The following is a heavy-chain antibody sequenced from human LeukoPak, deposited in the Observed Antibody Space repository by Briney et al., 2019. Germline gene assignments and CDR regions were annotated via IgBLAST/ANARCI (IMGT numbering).Heavy chain of an antibody. J-gene: IGHJ4*02. CDR3: ARVTGYMIEDYFDY. CDR1: GYSISSGYY. V-gene: IGHV4-61*01. D-gene: IGHD3-22*01. Sequence: SETLSLTCTVSGYSISSGYYWSWIRQPPGKGLEWIGYIYYSGSTNYNPSLKSRVTISVDTSKNQFSLRLSSVTAADTAVYYCARVTGYMIEDYFDYWGQGTLVTVSS. CDR2: IYYSGST.